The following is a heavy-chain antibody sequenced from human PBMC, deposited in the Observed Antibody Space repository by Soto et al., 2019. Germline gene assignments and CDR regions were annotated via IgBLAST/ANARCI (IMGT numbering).Heavy chain of an antibody. CDR1: GFTFNNYA. Sequence: GGSLRLSCAASGFTFNNYAMYWVRQAPGKGLEWVAVISFDGSNKYHADTVKGRFTISRDNSKNTLYLQMNSLRAEDTAVYYCAKNALTTVTTPGGFWGQGTLVTVSS. D-gene: IGHD4-17*01. V-gene: IGHV3-30-3*02. CDR3: AKNALTTVTTPGGF. CDR2: ISFDGSNK. J-gene: IGHJ4*02.